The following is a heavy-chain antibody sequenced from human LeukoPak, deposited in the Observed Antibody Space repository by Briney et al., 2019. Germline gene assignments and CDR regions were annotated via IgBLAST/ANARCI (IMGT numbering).Heavy chain of an antibody. Sequence: GGSLRLSCAASGFTFSTYSMNWVRQAPGKGLEWVSSISPGSSFRFYADSVKGRFTISRDDAKNSLYLQMNSLRAEDTAIYYSARLRYFPYWGQGTLVTVSS. D-gene: IGHD3-9*01. V-gene: IGHV3-21*01. CDR3: ARLRYFPY. CDR1: GFTFSTYS. J-gene: IGHJ4*02. CDR2: ISPGSSFR.